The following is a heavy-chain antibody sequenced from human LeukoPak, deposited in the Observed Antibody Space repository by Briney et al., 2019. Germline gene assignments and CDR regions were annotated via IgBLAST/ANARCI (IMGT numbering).Heavy chain of an antibody. V-gene: IGHV4-4*09. CDR1: GSSISSDY. Sequence: KPSETLSLTCTVSGSSISSDYSSSIRQPPGKGLEWIGWIYASGITNYNPSLKSRVTISVDTSKNQFSLKLTSVTAADTAVYYCARLGSGWPFDYWGQGTLVTVSS. D-gene: IGHD6-25*01. J-gene: IGHJ4*02. CDR2: IYASGIT. CDR3: ARLGSGWPFDY.